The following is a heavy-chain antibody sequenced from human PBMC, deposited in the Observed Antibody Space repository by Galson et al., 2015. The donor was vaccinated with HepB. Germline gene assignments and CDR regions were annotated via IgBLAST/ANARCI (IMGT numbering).Heavy chain of an antibody. CDR1: GYTFTNYY. V-gene: IGHV1-46*01. D-gene: IGHD3-10*01. Sequence: SCKASGYTFTNYYINWVRQAPGQGLEWMGVINLSLGTTTYAQKFQGRVTMTRDTSTSTVYMELSSLRSEDTAVYYCARVGVVVRGSIGLGGLDVWGQGTTVTVSS. CDR2: INLSLGTT. J-gene: IGHJ6*02. CDR3: ARVGVVVRGSIGLGGLDV.